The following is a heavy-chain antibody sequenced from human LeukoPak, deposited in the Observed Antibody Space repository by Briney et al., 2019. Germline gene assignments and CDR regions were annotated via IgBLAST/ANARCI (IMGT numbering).Heavy chain of an antibody. CDR3: ARGRWTSDYDAFDI. CDR2: ISSSSSYI. J-gene: IGHJ3*02. D-gene: IGHD2-15*01. V-gene: IGHV3-21*01. CDR1: GFTFSSYR. Sequence: PGGSLRLSCAASGFTFSSYRMNWVRQAPGKGLEWVSSISSSSSYIYYADSVKGRFTISRDNAKNSLYLQMNSLRAEDTAVYYCARGRWTSDYDAFDIWGQGTMVTVSS.